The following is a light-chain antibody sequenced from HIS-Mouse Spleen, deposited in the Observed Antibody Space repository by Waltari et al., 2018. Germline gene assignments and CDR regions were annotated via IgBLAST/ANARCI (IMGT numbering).Light chain of an antibody. Sequence: QSVLTQPPSASGTPGQRVTISCSGSSSNIGSNYVYWYQQLPGTDPKLLIYRDNQRPSGVPDRLSGSKSGTSASLAISWLRSEDEADYYCAAWDDSLSGPVFGGGTKLTVL. J-gene: IGLJ3*02. CDR2: RDN. V-gene: IGLV1-47*01. CDR1: SSNIGSNY. CDR3: AAWDDSLSGPV.